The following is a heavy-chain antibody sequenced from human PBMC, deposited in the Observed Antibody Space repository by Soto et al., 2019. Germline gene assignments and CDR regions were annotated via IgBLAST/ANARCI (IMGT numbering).Heavy chain of an antibody. D-gene: IGHD2-15*01. CDR3: ARDSDIVVVVAPIASWLDP. V-gene: IGHV1-18*01. Sequence: GASVKVSCKASGYTFTSYGISWVRQAPGQGLEWMGWISAYNGNTNYAQKLQGRVTMTTDTSTSTAYMELRSLRSDDTAVYYCARDSDIVVVVAPIASWLDPWGQGTLVTVSS. CDR1: GYTFTSYG. J-gene: IGHJ5*02. CDR2: ISAYNGNT.